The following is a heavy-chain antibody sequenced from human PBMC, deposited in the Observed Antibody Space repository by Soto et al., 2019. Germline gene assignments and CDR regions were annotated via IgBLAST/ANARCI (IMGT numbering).Heavy chain of an antibody. V-gene: IGHV3-30*03. CDR2: ISYDGSNK. J-gene: IGHJ6*02. D-gene: IGHD5-12*01. CDR3: AIRGVATIYYYYYGMDV. Sequence: QVQLVESGGGVVQPGRSLRLSCAASGFTFSSYGMHWVRQAPGKGLEWVAVISYDGSNKYYADSVKGRFTISRDNSKNTLYLQMNSLRAEDTAVYYCAIRGVATIYYYYYGMDVWGQGTTVTVSS. CDR1: GFTFSSYG.